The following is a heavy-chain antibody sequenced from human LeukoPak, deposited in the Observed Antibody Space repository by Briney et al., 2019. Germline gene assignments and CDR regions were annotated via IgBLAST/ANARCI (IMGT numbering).Heavy chain of an antibody. Sequence: GGSLRLSCVASGFPFSSYSMNWVRQAPGKGLEWVSSIISSSRYIYYRDSLKGRFTISRDNAKNSLYLQMNSLRAEDTAVYYCARVGATHFDYWGQGTLATVSS. CDR1: GFPFSSYS. V-gene: IGHV3-21*01. CDR3: ARVGATHFDY. D-gene: IGHD1-26*01. CDR2: IISSSRYI. J-gene: IGHJ4*02.